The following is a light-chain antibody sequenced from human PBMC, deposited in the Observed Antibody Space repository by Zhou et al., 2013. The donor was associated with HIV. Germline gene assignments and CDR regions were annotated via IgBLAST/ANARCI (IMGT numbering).Light chain of an antibody. CDR2: AAS. Sequence: DMQMTQSPSSLSASVGDRVTITCRASQAITTYVAWYQQKPGNVPKLVIYAASTLESGVPSRFSGSGSGTAFTLTISSLQPDDSATYFCQHYATYPWTFGQGTKVEMK. CDR1: QAITTY. V-gene: IGKV1-27*01. J-gene: IGKJ1*01. CDR3: QHYATYPWT.